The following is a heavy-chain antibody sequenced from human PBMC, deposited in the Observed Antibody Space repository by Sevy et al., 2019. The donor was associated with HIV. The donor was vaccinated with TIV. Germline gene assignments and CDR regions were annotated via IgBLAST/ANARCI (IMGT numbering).Heavy chain of an antibody. CDR2: IYSGGST. CDR1: AFTVSGNY. V-gene: IGHV3-66*02. D-gene: IGHD2-15*01. Sequence: GGSLRLSCAASAFTVSGNYMSWVRQAPGKGLEWVSVIYSGGSTYYADSVKGRFTISRDTSKTTLYLQMNSLRFEDTAVYYCASTSCSGGSCYSLIDAWGQGTLVTVSS. CDR3: ASTSCSGGSCYSLIDA. J-gene: IGHJ4*02.